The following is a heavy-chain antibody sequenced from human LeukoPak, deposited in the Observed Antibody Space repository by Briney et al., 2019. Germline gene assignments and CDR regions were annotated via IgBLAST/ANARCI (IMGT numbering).Heavy chain of an antibody. J-gene: IGHJ4*02. CDR3: ARPYTSGWHRLFDS. CDR2: MNPNSGNT. CDR1: GYTFTSYD. Sequence: GASVTVSFTASGYTFTSYDINWVRQAPGQGLEWMGWMNPNSGNTGYAQKFQGRVTMTRNTSISTAYMELSSLRSEDTAVYYCARPYTSGWHRLFDSWGQGTLVTVSS. V-gene: IGHV1-8*01. D-gene: IGHD6-19*01.